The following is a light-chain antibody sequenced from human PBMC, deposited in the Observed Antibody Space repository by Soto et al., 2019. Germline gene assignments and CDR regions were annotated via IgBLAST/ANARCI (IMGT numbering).Light chain of an antibody. Sequence: DIPMTPSPSCLSSSXEHSVIITXXASQSISNHLNWYQQKPGKAPNLLIYVASSLQSEVPSRFSGSGSGTDFTLTITSLQPEDFATYYCQQSYGTPITFGQGTRLEIK. CDR3: QQSYGTPIT. CDR2: VAS. J-gene: IGKJ5*01. CDR1: QSISNH. V-gene: IGKV1-39*01.